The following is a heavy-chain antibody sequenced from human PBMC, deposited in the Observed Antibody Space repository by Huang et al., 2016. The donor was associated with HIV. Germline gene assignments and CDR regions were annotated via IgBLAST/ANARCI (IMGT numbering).Heavy chain of an antibody. Sequence: EVQLVESGGGLIQPGGSLRLSCAASGFTVSTNYMTWVRQAPGNGMEWVSLIYGGGTTCYADSVKGRFTISRDYSENTLYLHMTSLRAGDTAVYYCAKEGDTGAALGYWGQGTLVTVS. J-gene: IGHJ4*02. V-gene: IGHV3-53*01. CDR1: GFTVSTNY. CDR3: AKEGDTGAALGY. CDR2: IYGGGTT. D-gene: IGHD2-8*02.